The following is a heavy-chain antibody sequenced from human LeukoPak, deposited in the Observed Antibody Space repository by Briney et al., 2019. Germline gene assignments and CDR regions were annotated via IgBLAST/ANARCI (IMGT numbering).Heavy chain of an antibody. V-gene: IGHV1-69*13. J-gene: IGHJ1*01. CDR2: IIPIFGTA. CDR1: GGTFSSYA. D-gene: IGHD3-22*01. CDR3: ATSYYDSSGYYYGELAEYFQH. Sequence: ASVKVSCKASGGTFSSYAISWVRQAPGQGLEWMGGIIPIFGTANYAQKFQGRVTITADESTSTAYMELSSLRSEDTAVYYCATSYYDSSGYYYGELAEYFQHWGQGTLVTASS.